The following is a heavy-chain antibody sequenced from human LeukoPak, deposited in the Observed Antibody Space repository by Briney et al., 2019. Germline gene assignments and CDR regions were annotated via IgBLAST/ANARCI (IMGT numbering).Heavy chain of an antibody. CDR1: GFTFSRYG. J-gene: IGHJ5*02. CDR2: IRFDGSNK. V-gene: IGHV3-30*02. Sequence: GGSLRLSCAASGFTFSRYGMHWVRQAPGEGLEWVAFIRFDGSNKYYGDSVKGRFTVSRDNSKNTLYLQMNSLRAEDTAVYYCARGPALVGWFDPWGQGTLVTVSS. CDR3: ARGPALVGWFDP. D-gene: IGHD3-9*01.